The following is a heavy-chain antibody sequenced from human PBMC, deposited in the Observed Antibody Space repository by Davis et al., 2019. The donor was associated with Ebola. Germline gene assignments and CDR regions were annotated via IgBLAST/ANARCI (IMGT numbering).Heavy chain of an antibody. D-gene: IGHD4/OR15-4a*01. CDR2: MNPDSGNT. Sequence: ASVKVSCKASGYTFTSYAMHWVRQATGQGLEWMGWMNPDSGNTGYASKFQGRVTMTRNNSITTAYMELSSLTSEDTAVYYCARPIEKRCSPGCFDLWGRGTLVTVSS. CDR1: GYTFTSYA. J-gene: IGHJ2*01. V-gene: IGHV1-8*02. CDR3: ARPIEKRCSPGCFDL.